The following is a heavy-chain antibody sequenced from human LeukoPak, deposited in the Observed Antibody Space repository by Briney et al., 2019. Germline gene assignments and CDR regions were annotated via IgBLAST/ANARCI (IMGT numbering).Heavy chain of an antibody. J-gene: IGHJ4*02. Sequence: SETLSLTCTVSGGSISSSSYSWGWIRQPPGKGLEWIGSIYYSGSTYYNPSLKSRVTISVDTSKNQFSLKLSSVTAADTAVYYCARLQTLSLDYWGQGTLVTVSS. CDR1: GGSISSSSYS. V-gene: IGHV4-39*01. CDR3: ARLQTLSLDY. CDR2: IYYSGST.